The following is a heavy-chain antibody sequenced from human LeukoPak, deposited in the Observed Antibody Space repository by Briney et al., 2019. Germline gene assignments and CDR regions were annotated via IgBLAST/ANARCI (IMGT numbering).Heavy chain of an antibody. Sequence: GGSLRLSCAASGFTFSSYWMHWVRQAPGKGLVWVSRINSDGSGTTYADSVKSRFTISRDNAKNTLYLQMSSLRVEDTAVYYCARDLYFGSGTSYKEVFDYWGQGTLVTVSS. CDR1: GFTFSSYW. J-gene: IGHJ4*02. D-gene: IGHD3-10*01. CDR3: ARDLYFGSGTSYKEVFDY. V-gene: IGHV3-74*01. CDR2: INSDGSGT.